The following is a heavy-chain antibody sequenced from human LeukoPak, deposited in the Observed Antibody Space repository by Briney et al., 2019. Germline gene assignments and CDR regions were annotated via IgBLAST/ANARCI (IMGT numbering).Heavy chain of an antibody. Sequence: GESLKISCKGSGYSFTSYWIAWVRQMPGKGLELMGIIYPGDSDTRYSPSFQGQVTISADKSISTAYLQWSSLKASDTAMYCCARHGVTGSSSSPNDYWGQGTLVTVSS. J-gene: IGHJ4*02. CDR1: GYSFTSYW. CDR2: IYPGDSDT. CDR3: ARHGVTGSSSSPNDY. D-gene: IGHD6-6*01. V-gene: IGHV5-51*01.